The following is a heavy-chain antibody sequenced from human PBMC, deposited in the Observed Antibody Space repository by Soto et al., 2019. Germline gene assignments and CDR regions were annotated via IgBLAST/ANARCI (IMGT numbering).Heavy chain of an antibody. CDR2: ISGSGGST. D-gene: IGHD1-26*01. CDR1: GFTFSSYA. V-gene: IGHV3-23*01. CDR3: AKGIVGATCGLDY. J-gene: IGHJ4*01. Sequence: GGSLRLSCAASGFTFSSYAMSWVRQAPGKGLEWVSAISGSGGSTYYADSVKGRFTISRDNSKNTLYLQMNSLRAEYTAVYYCAKGIVGATCGLDYWGHGTLVTVSS.